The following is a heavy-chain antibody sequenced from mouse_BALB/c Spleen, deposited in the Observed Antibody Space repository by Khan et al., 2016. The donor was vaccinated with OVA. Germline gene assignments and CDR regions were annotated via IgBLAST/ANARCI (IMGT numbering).Heavy chain of an antibody. CDR2: IWSDGST. Sequence: QVRLQQSGPGLVAPSLSLSITCTISGFSLTSYSVHWVRQPPGKGLEWLVVIWSDGSTTYSSALKSRLSISKDNSKSQVFLKMNSLQTDDTAMYYCARQIYPGYFDVWGAGTTVTVSS. V-gene: IGHV2-6-1*01. CDR3: ARQIYPGYFDV. J-gene: IGHJ1*01. D-gene: IGHD2-1*01. CDR1: GFSLTSYS.